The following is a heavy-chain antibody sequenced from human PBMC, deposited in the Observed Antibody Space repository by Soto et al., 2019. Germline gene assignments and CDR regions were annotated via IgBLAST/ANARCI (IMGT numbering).Heavy chain of an antibody. Sequence: QVQLVQSGAEMKMPGSSVKVSCKTSGSIFITYGISWVRQAPGQGLEWMGGIIPFLGKINHAQIFQDRVTITADKATSTVYLELTDLISNDPAVYDCARETAHRGASGRPLLPENFDSWGQGTLVTVSS. V-gene: IGHV1-69*06. CDR2: IIPFLGKI. D-gene: IGHD3-10*01. J-gene: IGHJ4*02. CDR3: ARETAHRGASGRPLLPENFDS. CDR1: GSIFITYG.